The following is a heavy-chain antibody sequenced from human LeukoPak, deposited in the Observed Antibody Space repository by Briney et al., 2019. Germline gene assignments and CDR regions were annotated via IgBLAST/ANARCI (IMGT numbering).Heavy chain of an antibody. J-gene: IGHJ5*02. D-gene: IGHD5-12*01. Sequence: GGSLRLSCAASGFTFSSYDMHWVRQVTGKGLEWVSGIGTAGDAYYAGSVKGRFTISRENAKNTLYLQMNNLRAGDTAVYYCARAVAKKEWFDPWGQGTLVTVSS. CDR2: IGTAGDA. CDR1: GFTFSSYD. CDR3: ARAVAKKEWFDP. V-gene: IGHV3-13*01.